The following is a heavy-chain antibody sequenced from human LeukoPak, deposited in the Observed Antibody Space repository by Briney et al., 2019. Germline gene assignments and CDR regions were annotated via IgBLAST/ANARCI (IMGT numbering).Heavy chain of an antibody. CDR3: ATRYSGSYYRYYYGMDV. CDR2: ISGSGGST. V-gene: IGHV3-23*01. Sequence: GGSLRLSCAASGFTFSSYAMSWVRQAPGKGLEWVSAISGSGGSTYYADSVKGRFTIPRDNSKNTLYLQMNSLRAEDTAVYYCATRYSGSYYRYYYGMDVWGQGTTVTVSS. D-gene: IGHD1-26*01. J-gene: IGHJ6*02. CDR1: GFTFSSYA.